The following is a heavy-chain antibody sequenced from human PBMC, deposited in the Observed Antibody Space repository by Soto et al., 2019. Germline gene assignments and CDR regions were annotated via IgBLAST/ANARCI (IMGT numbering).Heavy chain of an antibody. J-gene: IGHJ4*02. CDR3: ARISCKGGSCYFDFDH. CDR1: GYSFKDHY. CDR2: INPSGEHT. D-gene: IGHD2-15*01. V-gene: IGHV1-46*02. Sequence: VKVSCKASGYSFKDHYMHWVRQAPGRGLEWVGIINPSGEHTNYAQQFRGRVAMTRDTSTSTAYMELRSLRSEDTAVYFCARISCKGGSCYFDFDHWGQGTLVTVSS.